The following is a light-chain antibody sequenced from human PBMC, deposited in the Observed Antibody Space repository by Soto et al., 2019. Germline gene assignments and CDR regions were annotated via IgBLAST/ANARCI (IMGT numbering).Light chain of an antibody. CDR1: SSDIGSYTL. CDR3: CSYASSGPYV. V-gene: IGLV2-23*01. Sequence: QSVLTQPASVSGSPGQSITISCTGTSSDIGSYTLVSWYQQHPDNAPKLIIYETNKRPSGVSSRFSGSKSGNTASLTISGLQADDEADFYCCSYASSGPYVFGTGTTLTVL. J-gene: IGLJ1*01. CDR2: ETN.